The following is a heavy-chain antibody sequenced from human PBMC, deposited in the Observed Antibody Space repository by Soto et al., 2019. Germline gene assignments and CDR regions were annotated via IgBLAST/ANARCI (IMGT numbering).Heavy chain of an antibody. CDR3: ARDLGSGYDPGDY. V-gene: IGHV1-69*12. J-gene: IGHJ4*02. D-gene: IGHD5-12*01. CDR1: GGTFRIYA. Sequence: QVQLVQSGAEVKKPGSSVKVSCKASGGTFRIYAVSWVRQAPGQGLEWMGGIIPIIGTRNYAQRFQGRITITGDESTSTAYMELSSPKSEDTAVYYCARDLGSGYDPGDYWGQGTLVTVSS. CDR2: IIPIIGTR.